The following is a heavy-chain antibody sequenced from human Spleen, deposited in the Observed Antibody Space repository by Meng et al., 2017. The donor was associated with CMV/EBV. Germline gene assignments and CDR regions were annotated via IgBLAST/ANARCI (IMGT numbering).Heavy chain of an antibody. J-gene: IGHJ4*02. Sequence: SETLSLTCTVSGGSVSSSSYSWVWIRQPPGKGLEWIGSMYYSGSGSYNPSLERRVTISVDTSKNQFSLKLNSVTAADTAVYYCASQYDGIGYYDYWGQGILVTVSS. D-gene: IGHD3-22*01. V-gene: IGHV4-39*01. CDR3: ASQYDGIGYYDY. CDR2: MYYSGSG. CDR1: GGSVSSSSYS.